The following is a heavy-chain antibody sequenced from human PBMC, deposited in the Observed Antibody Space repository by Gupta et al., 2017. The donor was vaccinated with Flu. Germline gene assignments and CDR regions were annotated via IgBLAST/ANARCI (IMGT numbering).Heavy chain of an antibody. CDR3: ARDMSPAESSGWTI. V-gene: IGHV1-69*08. CDR1: GGTVSSYT. Sequence: QVQLVQSGAEVKKPGSSVKVSCKASGGTVSSYTISWVRQAPGQGLEWMGRIIPMLGMANYEQKGQSRVTITAEKSTSTAYRKLRGLRSEETAVYYCARDMSPAESSGWTIWCQGTMVTVSS. J-gene: IGHJ4*02. D-gene: IGHD6-19*01. CDR2: IIPMLGMA.